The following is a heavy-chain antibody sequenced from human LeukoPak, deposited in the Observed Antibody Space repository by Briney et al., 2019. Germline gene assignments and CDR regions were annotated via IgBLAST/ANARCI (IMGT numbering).Heavy chain of an antibody. V-gene: IGHV4-34*01. Sequence: SETLSLTCAVYGGSFSGYYWSWIRQPPGKGLEWIGEINHSGSTNYNPSLKSRVTISVDTSKNQFSLKLSSVTAADTAVYYCARTKYSSGWYGYGYWGQGTLVTVSS. CDR2: INHSGST. D-gene: IGHD6-19*01. J-gene: IGHJ4*02. CDR3: ARTKYSSGWYGYGY. CDR1: GGSFSGYY.